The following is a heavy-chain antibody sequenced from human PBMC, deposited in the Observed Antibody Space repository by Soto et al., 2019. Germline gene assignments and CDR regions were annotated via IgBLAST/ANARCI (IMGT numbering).Heavy chain of an antibody. Sequence: ASVKVSFKASGYTFTSYGISWVRQAPGQGLEWMGWISAYNGNTNYAQKLQGRVTMTTDTSTSTDYMELRSLRSDDTAVYYCARQSLDWGPQWLVYGFEYWGQGTLVTVSS. J-gene: IGHJ4*02. CDR2: ISAYNGNT. CDR3: ARQSLDWGPQWLVYGFEY. V-gene: IGHV1-18*01. D-gene: IGHD6-19*01. CDR1: GYTFTSYG.